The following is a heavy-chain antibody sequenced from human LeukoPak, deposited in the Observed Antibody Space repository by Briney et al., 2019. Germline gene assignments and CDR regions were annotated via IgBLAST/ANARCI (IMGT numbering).Heavy chain of an antibody. Sequence: GGSPRLSCAASGFTFSDYYMDWVRQAPGKGLEWVGRTRKKANSYSTEYAASVKGRFTISRDDSKNSLFLQMNSLRTEDTAVYYCARPYGSESFYTYFDYWGQGTLVTVSS. CDR2: TRKKANSYST. CDR1: GFTFSDYY. CDR3: ARPYGSESFYTYFDY. D-gene: IGHD3-10*01. V-gene: IGHV3-72*01. J-gene: IGHJ4*02.